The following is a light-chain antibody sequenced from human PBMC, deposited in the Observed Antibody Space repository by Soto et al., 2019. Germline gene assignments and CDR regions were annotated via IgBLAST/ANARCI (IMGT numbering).Light chain of an antibody. Sequence: QSVLTQPPSGSGAPGQRVTISCTGSTSNIGAGYDVHWYQQLPGRAPKLLIYDNNNRPSGIPDRFSGSKSGTSASLAISRLLAEDEADYYCQSYDRSLSGSVFGTGTKLTVL. CDR2: DNN. V-gene: IGLV1-40*01. CDR1: TSNIGAGYD. CDR3: QSYDRSLSGSV. J-gene: IGLJ1*01.